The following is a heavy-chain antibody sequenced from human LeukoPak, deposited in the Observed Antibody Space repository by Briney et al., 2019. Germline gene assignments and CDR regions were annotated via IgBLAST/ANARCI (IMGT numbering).Heavy chain of an antibody. J-gene: IGHJ5*02. D-gene: IGHD6-6*01. Sequence: GASLRLSCAAFGFTFSSYAMSWVRQAPGKGLEWVSAISGSGGSTYYADSVKGRFTISRDNSKNTLYLQMNGLRAEDTAVYYCAKGVAARPSPNWFDPWGQGTLVTVSS. V-gene: IGHV3-23*01. CDR1: GFTFSSYA. CDR2: ISGSGGST. CDR3: AKGVAARPSPNWFDP.